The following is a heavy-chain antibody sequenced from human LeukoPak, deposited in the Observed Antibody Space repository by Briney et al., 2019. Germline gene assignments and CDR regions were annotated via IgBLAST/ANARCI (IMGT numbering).Heavy chain of an antibody. V-gene: IGHV3-23*01. D-gene: IGHD3-10*01. CDR3: AKERYGSGTYSWFDP. Sequence: SGGSLRLSCAASGFTFSNYAMNWVRQAPGKGLEWVSSISNSGGSTYYADSVKGRFTISRDNSKNTVHLQMNSLRAEDTAIYYCAKERYGSGTYSWFDPWGQGTLVTVSS. CDR1: GFTFSNYA. CDR2: ISNSGGST. J-gene: IGHJ5*02.